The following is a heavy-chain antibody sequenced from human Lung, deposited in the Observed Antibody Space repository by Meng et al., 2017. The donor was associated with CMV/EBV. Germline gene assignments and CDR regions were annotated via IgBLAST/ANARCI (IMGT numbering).Heavy chain of an antibody. V-gene: IGHV3-23*01. Sequence: GVSLRLXCAASGFTYSSYAMNWVRQAPGKGLGWVSAVSGSGGGTYYADSVKGRFTISRDNSKNTVYLQMDSLRAEETARYYCAKVLAGTRLPGDWVQGTLVTVSS. D-gene: IGHD1-7*01. CDR3: AKVLAGTRLPGD. CDR1: GFTYSSYA. J-gene: IGHJ4*02. CDR2: VSGSGGGT.